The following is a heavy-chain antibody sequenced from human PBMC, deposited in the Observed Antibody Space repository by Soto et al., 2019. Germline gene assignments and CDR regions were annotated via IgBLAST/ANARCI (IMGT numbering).Heavy chain of an antibody. Sequence: PGGSLRLSCAVSGFVFRNYWMAWARQAPGKGLEWVAVIKQDGSETHYVESVRGRFTIPRDNAKNSLYLQMNSLRVDDTAVYYCTRDWGSWGQGTLVTVSS. D-gene: IGHD3-16*01. J-gene: IGHJ5*02. V-gene: IGHV3-7*01. CDR2: IKQDGSET. CDR1: GFVFRNYW. CDR3: TRDWGS.